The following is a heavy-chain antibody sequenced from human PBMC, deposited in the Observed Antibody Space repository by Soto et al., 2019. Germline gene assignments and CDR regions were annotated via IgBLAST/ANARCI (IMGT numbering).Heavy chain of an antibody. Sequence: QVQLQESGPGLVKPSQTLSLTCTVSGVSISSGGYYWSWIRQHPGKGLEWIGYIYFSGSTYYNPSLKIRVTISVDTSKNHFSLKLSSVTAADTAVYYCARWMTTVVTPSWYFDLWGRGTLVTVSS. CDR2: IYFSGST. V-gene: IGHV4-31*03. J-gene: IGHJ2*01. D-gene: IGHD4-17*01. CDR1: GVSISSGGYY. CDR3: ARWMTTVVTPSWYFDL.